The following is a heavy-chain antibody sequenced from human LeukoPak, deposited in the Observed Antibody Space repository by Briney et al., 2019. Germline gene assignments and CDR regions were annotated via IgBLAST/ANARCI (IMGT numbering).Heavy chain of an antibody. CDR1: GYTFTSYA. Sequence: ASVKVSCKASGYTFTSYAMNWVRQAPGQGLEWMGWINTNTGNPTYAQGFTGRFVFSLDTSVSTAYLQLSSLKAEDTAVYYCAREIAVAPYYYYYMDVWGKGTTVTVSS. CDR2: INTNTGNP. V-gene: IGHV7-4-1*02. CDR3: AREIAVAPYYYYYMDV. J-gene: IGHJ6*03. D-gene: IGHD6-19*01.